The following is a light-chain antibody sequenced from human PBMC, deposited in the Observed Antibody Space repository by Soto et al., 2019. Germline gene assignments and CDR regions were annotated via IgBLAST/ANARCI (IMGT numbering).Light chain of an antibody. CDR3: TSYGVTYSFFHV. Sequence: QSVLTQPPSASGSPGQSVTISCTGTSSDVGAYNYVSWYQQLPGKAPKLIIYEVSKRPSGVPYRFSGSKSGNTASLTVSGLQAEDEADYYCTSYGVTYSFFHVFGTGIKVTVL. J-gene: IGLJ1*01. CDR2: EVS. V-gene: IGLV2-8*01. CDR1: SSDVGAYNY.